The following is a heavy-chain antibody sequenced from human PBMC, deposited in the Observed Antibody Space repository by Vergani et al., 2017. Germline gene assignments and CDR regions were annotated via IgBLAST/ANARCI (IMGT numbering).Heavy chain of an antibody. Sequence: QVQLVESGGGLVKPGGSLRLSCAASGFTFSDYYMSWIRQAPGKGLEWVSYISSSSSYTNYAVSVKGRFTISRDNAQNSLYLQMNSLRAEDSAVYYCAIHTLDYGGMSAGPPPTTLFDYWGQGTLVTVSS. J-gene: IGHJ4*02. CDR3: AIHTLDYGGMSAGPPPTTLFDY. V-gene: IGHV3-11*05. D-gene: IGHD4-23*01. CDR1: GFTFSDYY. CDR2: ISSSSSYT.